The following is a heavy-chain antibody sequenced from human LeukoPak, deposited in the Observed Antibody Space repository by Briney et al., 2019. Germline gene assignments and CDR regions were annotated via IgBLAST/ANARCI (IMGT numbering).Heavy chain of an antibody. CDR2: IYPGDSDT. Sequence: GESLKISCKGSGYSFTSYWIGWVRQMPGKGLEWMGIIYPGDSDTRYSPSFQGQVTISADKSISTAYLQWSSLKASDTAMYYCARLSRGCASGGSCYSFDYWGQGTLVTVSS. CDR3: ARLSRGCASGGSCYSFDY. J-gene: IGHJ4*02. CDR1: GYSFTSYW. V-gene: IGHV5-51*01. D-gene: IGHD2-15*01.